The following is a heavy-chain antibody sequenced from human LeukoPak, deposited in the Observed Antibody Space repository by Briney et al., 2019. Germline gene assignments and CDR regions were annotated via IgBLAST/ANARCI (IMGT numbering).Heavy chain of an antibody. V-gene: IGHV1-69*04. J-gene: IGHJ4*02. CDR1: GGTFSSYA. D-gene: IGHD6-19*01. Sequence: GASVKVPCKASGGTFSSYAISWVRQAPGQGLEWMGRIIPILGIVNYAQKFQGRVTITADKSTSTAYMELSSLRSEDTAVYYCATISIAVAGSAFDYWGQGTLVTVSS. CDR3: ATISIAVAGSAFDY. CDR2: IIPILGIV.